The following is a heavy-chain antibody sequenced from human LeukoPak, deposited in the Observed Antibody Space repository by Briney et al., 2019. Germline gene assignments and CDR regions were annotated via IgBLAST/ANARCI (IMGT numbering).Heavy chain of an antibody. CDR3: APHPNLDY. CDR2: INNDGGST. J-gene: IGHJ4*02. CDR1: GVTFSNYW. Sequence: GGSLRLSCAASGVTFSNYWMQWGRQARGKGRGGVSYINNDGGSTKYGDSVKGPFTISRDNAKTTLYLQMNSLRAEDTAVYYCAPHPNLDYWGQGTLVTVSS. V-gene: IGHV3-74*03.